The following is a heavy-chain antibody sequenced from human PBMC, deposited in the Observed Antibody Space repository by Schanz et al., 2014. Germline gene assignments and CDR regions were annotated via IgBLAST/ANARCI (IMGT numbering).Heavy chain of an antibody. J-gene: IGHJ5*02. V-gene: IGHV4-59*08. Sequence: QLQLQESGPGLVKPSETLSLTCSVSGGSIRTYFWAWIRQPPGKGLEWIGFIYYSGSTNYNPSLKGRVPNPVDMPKNRSPQTLTSVPAADTGVYYCARQYSGWSRFDPWGQGIRVTVSS. CDR2: IYYSGST. D-gene: IGHD6-19*01. CDR1: GGSIRTYF. CDR3: ARQYSGWSRFDP.